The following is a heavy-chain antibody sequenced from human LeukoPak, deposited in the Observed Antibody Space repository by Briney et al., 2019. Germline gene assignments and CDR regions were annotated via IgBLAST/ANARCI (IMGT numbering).Heavy chain of an antibody. CDR3: ARCDSGWYFDY. CDR2: IIPIFGTA. J-gene: IGHJ4*02. CDR1: GGTFSSYA. D-gene: IGHD6-19*01. Sequence: ASVKVSCKASGGTFSSYAISWVRQAPGQGLEWMGGIIPIFGTANYAQKFRGRVTITADESTSTAYMELSSLRSEDTAVYYCARCDSGWYFDYWGQGTLVTVSS. V-gene: IGHV1-69*13.